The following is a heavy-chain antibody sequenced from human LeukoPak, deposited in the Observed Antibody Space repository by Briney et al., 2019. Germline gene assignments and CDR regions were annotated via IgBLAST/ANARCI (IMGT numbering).Heavy chain of an antibody. V-gene: IGHV4-59*01. CDR3: AKRGYFDWLFRRVRYDAFDI. Sequence: SETLSLTCTVSGGSISSYYWSWIRQPPGKGLEWIGYIYYSGSTNYNPSLKSRVTISVDTSKNQFSLKLSSVTAADTAVYYCAKRGYFDWLFRRVRYDAFDIWGQGTMVTVSS. D-gene: IGHD3-9*01. CDR2: IYYSGST. J-gene: IGHJ3*02. CDR1: GGSISSYY.